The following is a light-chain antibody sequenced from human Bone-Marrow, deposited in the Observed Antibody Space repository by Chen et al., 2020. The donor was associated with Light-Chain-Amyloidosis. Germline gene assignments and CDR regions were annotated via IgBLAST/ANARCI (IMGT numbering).Light chain of an antibody. V-gene: IGLV3-21*02. CDR1: NIGTET. CDR3: QVASITSDYGV. CDR2: DDT. Sequence: SYVLTQPPSVSVAPGQTARITCGADNIGTETVHWYQHKPGQAPVLVSYDDTDRPSGIPERFSGSTSANTSTLTISRVEAGDEADYYCQVASITSDYGVFGTGTKVTVL. J-gene: IGLJ1*01.